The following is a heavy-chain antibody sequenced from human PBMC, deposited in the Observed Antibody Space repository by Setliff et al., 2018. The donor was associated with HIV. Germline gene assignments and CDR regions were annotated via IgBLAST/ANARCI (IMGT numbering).Heavy chain of an antibody. V-gene: IGHV3-21*01. Sequence: GESLKISCAASGFTFSSYSMNWVRQAPGKGLEWVSCISSSTRYIYYADSVKGRFTISRDNAKNSLYLQMSSLRAEDTAVYYCAREMAATAHPDDPYFQHWGQGTLFTVSS. CDR2: ISSSTRYI. CDR1: GFTFSSYS. J-gene: IGHJ1*01. D-gene: IGHD6-13*01. CDR3: AREMAATAHPDDPYFQH.